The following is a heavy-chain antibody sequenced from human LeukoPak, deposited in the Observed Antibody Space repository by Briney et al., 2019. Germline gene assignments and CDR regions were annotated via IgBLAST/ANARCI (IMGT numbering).Heavy chain of an antibody. D-gene: IGHD5-18*01. CDR3: ARDRAAMVTGYFDY. Sequence: ASVKVSCKASGYTFTSYGISWVRQAPGQGLEGMGWISAYNGNTNYAQKLQGRVTMTTDTSTSTAYMELRSLRSDDTAVYYCARDRAAMVTGYFDYWGQGTLVTVSS. CDR1: GYTFTSYG. V-gene: IGHV1-18*01. CDR2: ISAYNGNT. J-gene: IGHJ4*02.